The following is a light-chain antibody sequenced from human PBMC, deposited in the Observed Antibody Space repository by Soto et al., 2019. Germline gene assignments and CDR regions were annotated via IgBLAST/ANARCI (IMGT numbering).Light chain of an antibody. CDR3: QQSYSTPPWT. J-gene: IGKJ1*01. CDR2: AES. CDR1: QSISSY. Sequence: DIQMTQSPSSLSASVGDRVTITCRESQSISSYLNWYQQKPGKAPKLLIYAESSLQSGVPSRLSGSGSGTDFTLTISSLQPEDFATYYCQQSYSTPPWTFGQGTKVEIK. V-gene: IGKV1-39*01.